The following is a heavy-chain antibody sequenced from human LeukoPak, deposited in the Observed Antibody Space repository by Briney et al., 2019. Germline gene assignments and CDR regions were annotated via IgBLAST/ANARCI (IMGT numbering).Heavy chain of an antibody. Sequence: ASVKVSCKASGYTFTSYGISWVRQAPGQGLEWMGWISAYNGNTNYAQKLQGRVTMTTDTSKSTAYMELRSLRSDDTAVYYCARGIVAVPAAIIEDYMDVWGKGTTVTVSS. CDR2: ISAYNGNT. J-gene: IGHJ6*03. V-gene: IGHV1-18*01. CDR3: ARGIVAVPAAIIEDYMDV. CDR1: GYTFTSYG. D-gene: IGHD2-2*02.